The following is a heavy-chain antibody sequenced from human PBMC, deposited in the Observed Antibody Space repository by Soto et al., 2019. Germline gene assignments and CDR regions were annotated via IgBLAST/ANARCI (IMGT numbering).Heavy chain of an antibody. CDR1: GFTFNTYA. CDR2: IKEDGSEK. V-gene: IGHV3-7*03. Sequence: GSLRVSCAASGFTFNTYAMGWVRQARGKGLEWVAKIKEDGSEKYYADYVKDLFILSRDNARNSVYLQMNSLRAEDTAVYYCARVRPGNYRDYRGQGTLVPVPS. J-gene: IGHJ4*02. D-gene: IGHD3-10*01. CDR3: ARVRPGNYRDY.